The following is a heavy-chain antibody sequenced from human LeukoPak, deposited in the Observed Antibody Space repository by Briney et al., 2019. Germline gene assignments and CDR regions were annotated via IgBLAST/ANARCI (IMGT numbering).Heavy chain of an antibody. Sequence: SETLSLTCTVSGGSISSSSYYWGWIRQPPGKGLEWIGSIYYSGSTYYNPSLKSRVTISVDTSKNQFSLKLSSVTAADTAVYYCARGGGMKDYWGQGTLVTVSS. CDR3: ARGGGMKDY. CDR1: GGSISSSSYY. D-gene: IGHD3-16*01. V-gene: IGHV4-39*07. J-gene: IGHJ4*02. CDR2: IYYSGST.